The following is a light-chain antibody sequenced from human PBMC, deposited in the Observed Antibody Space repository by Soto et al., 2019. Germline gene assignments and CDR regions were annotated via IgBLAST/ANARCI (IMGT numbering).Light chain of an antibody. CDR1: SSNIGQNT. CDR2: SNN. V-gene: IGLV1-44*01. Sequence: QSVLTQPPSASGTPGQRVTISCSGSSSNIGQNTVNWYQQFPGTAPKVLIYSNNQRPSGVPDRFSGSKSGTSASLAISGLQSEDEADYYCASWDYSLNAYVFGTGTRSPS. J-gene: IGLJ1*01. CDR3: ASWDYSLNAYV.